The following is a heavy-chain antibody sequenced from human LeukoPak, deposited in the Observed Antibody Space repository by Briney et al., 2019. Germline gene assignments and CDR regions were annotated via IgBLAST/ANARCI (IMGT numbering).Heavy chain of an antibody. D-gene: IGHD6-13*01. J-gene: IGHJ4*02. CDR3: ARESAAAAGHFDY. Sequence: SETLSLTCTVSGGSISSGDYYWSWIRQPPGKGLEWIGYIYYSGSTYYNPSLKSRVTISVDTSKNQFSLKLSSVTAADTAVYYCARESAAAAGHFDYWGQGTLVTVSS. CDR2: IYYSGST. CDR1: GGSISSGDYY. V-gene: IGHV4-30-4*01.